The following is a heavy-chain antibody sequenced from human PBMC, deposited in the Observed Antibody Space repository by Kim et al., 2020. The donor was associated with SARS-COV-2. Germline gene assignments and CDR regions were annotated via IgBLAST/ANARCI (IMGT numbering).Heavy chain of an antibody. J-gene: IGHJ4*02. V-gene: IGHV1-46*02. CDR2: INPSGGST. CDR3: ARGSPVYYDILTGYYRDY. Sequence: ASVKVSCKASGYTFNSYYMHWVRQAPGQGFEWMGIINPSGGSTSYAQKFQGRVTMTRDTSTSTVYMELSSLRSEDTAVYYCARGSPVYYDILTGYYRDYWGQGTLVTVSS. D-gene: IGHD3-9*01. CDR1: GYTFNSYY.